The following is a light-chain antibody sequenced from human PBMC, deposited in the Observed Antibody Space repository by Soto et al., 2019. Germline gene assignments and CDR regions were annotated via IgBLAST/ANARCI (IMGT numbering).Light chain of an antibody. CDR1: QNINNY. J-gene: IGKJ1*01. CDR3: QQSYSTPRT. Sequence: DIQMTQSPSSLSASVGERVTITCRASQNINNYLNWYQQKPGKAPNLLIYAASSLHSGVLSRFSGSGSGTEFTLTISILQPEDFATYFCQQSYSTPRTFGQGTRVEIK. V-gene: IGKV1-39*01. CDR2: AAS.